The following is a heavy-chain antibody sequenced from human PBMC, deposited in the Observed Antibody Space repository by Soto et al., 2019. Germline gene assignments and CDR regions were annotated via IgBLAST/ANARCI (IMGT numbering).Heavy chain of an antibody. V-gene: IGHV3-30-3*01. CDR2: ISYDGTSE. D-gene: IGHD3-10*01. CDR3: LRDYSGWFDF. CDR1: GFTFSSYP. Sequence: QVQLVESGGGVVQPGRSLRLSCAASGFTFSSYPIHWVLQAPGKGLEWVGSISYDGTSEDFADSLRGRFTLSRDNSKNMLWLQMNSLRSEDTAVYYCLRDYSGWFDFWGQGTLVTVSS. J-gene: IGHJ5*01.